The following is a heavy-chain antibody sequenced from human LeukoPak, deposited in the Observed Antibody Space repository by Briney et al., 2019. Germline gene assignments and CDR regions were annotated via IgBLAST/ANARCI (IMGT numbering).Heavy chain of an antibody. CDR1: GFTFSSYA. V-gene: IGHV3-23*01. Sequence: GGSLRLSCVASGFTFSSYAMSWVRQAPGKGLEWVSAISGSGGSTYYADSVRGRFTISRDNSKNTLYLQMNSLRAEDTAVYYCARTSSSSPHPGYWGQGTLVTVSS. J-gene: IGHJ4*02. CDR3: ARTSSSSPHPGY. D-gene: IGHD6-13*01. CDR2: ISGSGGST.